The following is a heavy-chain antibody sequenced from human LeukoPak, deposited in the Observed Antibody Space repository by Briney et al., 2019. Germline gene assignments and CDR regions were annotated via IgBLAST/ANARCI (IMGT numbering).Heavy chain of an antibody. CDR3: AKDRTGYYDSSGTEGYFDY. CDR2: IYSGGST. V-gene: IGHV3-53*01. J-gene: IGHJ4*02. CDR1: GFTVSSNY. Sequence: PGGSLRLSCAASGFTVSSNYMTWVRQAPGKGLEWVSVIYSGGSTYYADSVKGRFTVSRDNSKNTLYLQMNSLRAEDTAVYYCAKDRTGYYDSSGTEGYFDYWGQGTLVTVSS. D-gene: IGHD3-22*01.